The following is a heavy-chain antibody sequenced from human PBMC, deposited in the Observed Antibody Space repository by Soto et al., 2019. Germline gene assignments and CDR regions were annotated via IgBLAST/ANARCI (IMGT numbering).Heavy chain of an antibody. CDR1: GYTFTSYG. CDR3: ARDGAGGDYLPPGDYYYGMDV. D-gene: IGHD4-17*01. J-gene: IGHJ6*02. Sequence: QVQLVQSGAEVKKPGASVKVSCKASGYTFTSYGISWVRQAPGQGLEWMGWISAYNGITNYAQKLQGRVTMTTDTSTSTAYMELRSLRSDDTAVYYCARDGAGGDYLPPGDYYYGMDVWGQGTTVTVSS. CDR2: ISAYNGIT. V-gene: IGHV1-18*01.